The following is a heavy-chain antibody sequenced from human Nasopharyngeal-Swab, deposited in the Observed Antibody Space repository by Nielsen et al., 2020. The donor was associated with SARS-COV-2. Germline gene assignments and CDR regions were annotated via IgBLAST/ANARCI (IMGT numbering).Heavy chain of an antibody. CDR3: AKDPSALLWFGELLFGDY. D-gene: IGHD3-10*01. CDR1: GFTFSSYG. V-gene: IGHV3-30*18. CDR2: ISYDGSNK. Sequence: GGSLRLSCAASGFTFSSYGMHWVRQAPGKGLEWVAVISYDGSNKYYADSVKGRFTISRDNSKNTLYLQMNSLRAEDTAVYYCAKDPSALLWFGELLFGDYWGQGTLVTVSS. J-gene: IGHJ4*02.